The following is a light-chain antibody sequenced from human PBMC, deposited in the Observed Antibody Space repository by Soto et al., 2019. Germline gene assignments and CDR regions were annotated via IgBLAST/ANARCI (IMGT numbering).Light chain of an antibody. CDR3: QQYGSSSH. CDR1: QSVSSTY. J-gene: IGKJ4*01. V-gene: IGKV3-20*01. Sequence: EIVLTQSPGTLSLSPGERATLSCRASQSVSSTYLAWYQQKPGQAPRLLIYGAFRRATDIPDRFSGSGSGTDFTLTISRLEPEDLAVYYCQQYGSSSHFGGGTKVEIK. CDR2: GAF.